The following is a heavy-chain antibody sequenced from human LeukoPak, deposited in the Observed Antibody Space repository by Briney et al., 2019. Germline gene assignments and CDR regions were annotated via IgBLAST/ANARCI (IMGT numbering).Heavy chain of an antibody. V-gene: IGHV3-7*01. D-gene: IGHD4-17*01. CDR3: ARAFYGDYGGWFDP. CDR2: IKQDGSEK. CDR1: GFTFSSYW. J-gene: IGHJ5*02. Sequence: GGSLRLSCAASGFTFSSYWMSWVRQAPGKGREWVANIKQDGSEKYYVDSVKGRFTISRDNAKNSLYLQMNSLRAEDTAVYYCARAFYGDYGGWFDPWGQGTLVTVSS.